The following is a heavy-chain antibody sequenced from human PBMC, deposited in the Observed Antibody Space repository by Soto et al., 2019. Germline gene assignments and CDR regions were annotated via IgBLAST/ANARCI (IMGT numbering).Heavy chain of an antibody. CDR2: INPNSGGT. J-gene: IGHJ5*02. D-gene: IGHD5-12*01. CDR3: ARGRDGYNTNWFDP. Sequence: ASVKVSCKASGYTFTGYYMHWVRQAPGQGLEWMGWINPNSGGTNYAQKFQGWVTMTRDTSISTAYMKLSRLRSDDTAVYYCARGRDGYNTNWFDPWGQGTLVTVSS. CDR1: GYTFTGYY. V-gene: IGHV1-2*04.